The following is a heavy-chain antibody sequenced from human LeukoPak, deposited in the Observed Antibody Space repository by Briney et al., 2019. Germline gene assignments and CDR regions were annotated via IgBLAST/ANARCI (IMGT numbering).Heavy chain of an antibody. CDR3: ATNKRPNYYYYMDV. CDR2: IYHSGST. V-gene: IGHV4-4*02. Sequence: SETLSLTCAVSGGSISSSNWWSWVRQPPGKGLEWIGEIYHSGSTNYNPSLKSRVTISVDKSKNQFSLKLSSVTAADTAVYYCATNKRPNYYYYMDVWGKGTTVTISS. CDR1: GGSISSSNW. D-gene: IGHD2-8*01. J-gene: IGHJ6*03.